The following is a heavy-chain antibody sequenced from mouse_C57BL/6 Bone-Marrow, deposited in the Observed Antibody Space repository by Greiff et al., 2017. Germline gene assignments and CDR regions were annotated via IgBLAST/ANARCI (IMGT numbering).Heavy chain of an antibody. J-gene: IGHJ3*01. CDR1: GYTFTSYW. CDR2: IHPNSGST. CDR3: ARPLGYYEGFAY. Sequence: QFQLQQPGAELVKPGASVKLSCKASGYTFTSYWMHWVKQRPGQGLEWIGMIHPNSGSTNYNEKFKSKATLTVDKSSSTAYMQLSSLTSEDAAVYYCARPLGYYEGFAYWGQGTLVTVSA. V-gene: IGHV1-64*01. D-gene: IGHD1-1*01.